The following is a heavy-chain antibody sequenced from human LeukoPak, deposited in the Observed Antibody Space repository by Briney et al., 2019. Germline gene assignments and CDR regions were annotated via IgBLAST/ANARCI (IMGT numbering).Heavy chain of an antibody. V-gene: IGHV3-30*18. CDR2: ISYDGSNK. Sequence: PGRSLRLSCAASGFTFSSYGLHWVRQAPGKGLEWVAVISYDGSNKYYADSVKGRFTISRDNSKNTLYLQMNSLRAEDTAVYYCAKVFPNPIAPYYFDYWGQGTLVTVSS. D-gene: IGHD2-21*01. CDR3: AKVFPNPIAPYYFDY. CDR1: GFTFSSYG. J-gene: IGHJ4*02.